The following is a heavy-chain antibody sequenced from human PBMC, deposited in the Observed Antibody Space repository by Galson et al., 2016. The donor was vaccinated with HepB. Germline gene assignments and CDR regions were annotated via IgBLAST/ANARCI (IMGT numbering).Heavy chain of an antibody. CDR3: AKRYCSGAGCYIDY. J-gene: IGHJ4*02. CDR1: GFTFSNYV. CDR2: ISGGGSSR. V-gene: IGHV3-23*01. Sequence: SLRLSCAASGFTFSNYVMSWVRQAPGKGLEWVSAISGGGSSRYYADSVKGRFTISRDNSKDTLYMQMSSLRAEDTAVYYCAKRYCSGAGCYIDYWGQGTLVTVSS. D-gene: IGHD2-15*01.